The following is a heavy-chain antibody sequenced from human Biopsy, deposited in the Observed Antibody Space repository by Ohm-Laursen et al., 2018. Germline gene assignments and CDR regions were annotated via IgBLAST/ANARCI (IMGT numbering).Heavy chain of an antibody. CDR3: ARFPDFWSGYYVDS. V-gene: IGHV3-11*01. D-gene: IGHD3-3*01. CDR2: LSSRGSNI. J-gene: IGHJ4*02. CDR1: GFTFSDYY. Sequence: RLSCSASGFTFSDYYMSWIRQAPGKGLEWISYLSSRGSNIYYADSVKGRFTVSRDNANNSLFLQMNSLRAEDTAVYYCARFPDFWSGYYVDSWGQGTLVTVSS.